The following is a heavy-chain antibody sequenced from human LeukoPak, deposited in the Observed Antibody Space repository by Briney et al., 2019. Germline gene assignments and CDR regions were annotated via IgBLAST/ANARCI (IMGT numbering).Heavy chain of an antibody. CDR3: ARGTGNWNFGV. J-gene: IGHJ4*02. CDR1: GASINSHY. Sequence: PSETLSLTCTVSGASINSHYWSWFRQSPGKGLEWIGHSFYSGSTNYSPSLRSRVTISVDRPNNKFSLRLRPVTAADTAIYYCARGTGNWNFGVWGRGSLIIVSS. V-gene: IGHV4-59*11. D-gene: IGHD1-7*01. CDR2: SFYSGST.